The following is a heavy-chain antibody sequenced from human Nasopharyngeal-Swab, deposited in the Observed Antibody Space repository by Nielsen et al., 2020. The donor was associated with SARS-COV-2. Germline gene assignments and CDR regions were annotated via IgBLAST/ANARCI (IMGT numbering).Heavy chain of an antibody. CDR1: GFTFSSYS. CDR3: ARDRHTATTHFDY. Sequence: GESLKISCAASGFTFSSYSMNWVRQAPGKGLEWVSSISSSSSYIYYADSVKGRFTISRDNAKNSLYLQMNSLRAEDTAVYYCARDRHTATTHFDYWGQGTLVTVSS. J-gene: IGHJ4*02. D-gene: IGHD4-17*01. V-gene: IGHV3-21*01. CDR2: ISSSSSYI.